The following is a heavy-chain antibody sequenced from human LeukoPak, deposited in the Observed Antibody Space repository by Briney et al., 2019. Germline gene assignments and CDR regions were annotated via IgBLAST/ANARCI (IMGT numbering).Heavy chain of an antibody. J-gene: IGHJ4*02. CDR3: ARVKPTMVRGVPTPFDY. CDR2: IYHSGST. CDR1: GYSISSGYY. Sequence: SETLSLTCAVSGYSISSGYYWGWIRQPPGKGLEWIGSIYHSGSTYYNPSLKSRVTISVDTSKNQLSLKLSSVTAADTAVHYCARVKPTMVRGVPTPFDYWGQGTLVTVSS. V-gene: IGHV4-38-2*01. D-gene: IGHD3-10*01.